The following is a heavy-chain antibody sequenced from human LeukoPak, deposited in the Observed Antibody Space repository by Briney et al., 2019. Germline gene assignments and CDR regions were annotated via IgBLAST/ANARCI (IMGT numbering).Heavy chain of an antibody. D-gene: IGHD2-21*02. J-gene: IGHJ6*02. Sequence: GASVKVSGRASGGTFSSYAISWVRQAPGQGLEWMGRIIPILGIANYAQKFQGRVTITADKSTSTAYMELSSLRSEDTAVYYCARPDCGGDCYASYYGMDVWGQGTTVTVSS. CDR3: ARPDCGGDCYASYYGMDV. CDR2: IIPILGIA. V-gene: IGHV1-69*04. CDR1: GGTFSSYA.